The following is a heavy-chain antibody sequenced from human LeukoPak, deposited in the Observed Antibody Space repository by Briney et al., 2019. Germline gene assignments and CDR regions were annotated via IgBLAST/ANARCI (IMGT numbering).Heavy chain of an antibody. CDR2: IYHSGST. V-gene: IGHV4-4*02. CDR3: ARAVYDYVWGSFGVSPGSGHNFDY. CDR1: GGSISSSNW. Sequence: KPSETLSLTCAVSGGSISSSNWWSWVRQPPGKGLEWIGEIYHSGSTNYNPSLKSRVTISVDTSKNQFSLKLSSVTAADTAVYYCARAVYDYVWGSFGVSPGSGHNFDYWGQGTLVTVSS. D-gene: IGHD3-16*01. J-gene: IGHJ4*02.